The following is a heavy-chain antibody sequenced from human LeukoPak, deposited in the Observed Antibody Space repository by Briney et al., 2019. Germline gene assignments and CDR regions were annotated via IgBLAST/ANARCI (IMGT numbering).Heavy chain of an antibody. V-gene: IGHV1-46*01. CDR3: ARDTDYDFWSAYYLGMDV. CDR2: INPSGGST. J-gene: IGHJ6*02. Sequence: ASVKVSCKASGYTFTSYYMHWVRQAPGQGLEWMGIINPSGGSTSYAQKFQGRVTMTRDTSTSTVYMELSSLRSEDTAVHYCARDTDYDFWSAYYLGMDVWGQGTTVTVSS. D-gene: IGHD3-3*01. CDR1: GYTFTSYY.